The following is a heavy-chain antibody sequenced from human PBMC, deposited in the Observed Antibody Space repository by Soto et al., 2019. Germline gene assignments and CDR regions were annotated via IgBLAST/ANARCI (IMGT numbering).Heavy chain of an antibody. CDR1: GGSLSGYY. J-gene: IGHJ4*02. D-gene: IGHD2-2*01. V-gene: IGHV4-34*01. CDR3: ARRPRYCSSPSCYWDY. Sequence: QVQLQQWGAGLLKPSETLSLTCAVYGGSLSGYYWSWIRQPPGKGLEWIGDINHGASTNYNPPLKSRVTISVDTCKIQFSLTLSSVPAADTAVYYCARRPRYCSSPSCYWDYWGQGTLVTVSS. CDR2: INHGAST.